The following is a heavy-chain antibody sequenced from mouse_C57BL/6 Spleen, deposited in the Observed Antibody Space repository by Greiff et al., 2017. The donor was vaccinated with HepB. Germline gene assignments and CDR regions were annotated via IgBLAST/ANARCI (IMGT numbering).Heavy chain of an antibody. D-gene: IGHD1-1*01. CDR2: IYPGSGST. Sequence: QVQLQQPGAELVKPGASVKMSCKASGYTFTSYWITWVKQRPGQGLEWIGDIYPGSGSTNYNEKFKSKATLTVDTSSSTAYMQLSSLTSEDSAVYYCARDYYGSSSPFDYWGQGTTLTVSS. J-gene: IGHJ2*01. CDR3: ARDYYGSSSPFDY. V-gene: IGHV1-55*01. CDR1: GYTFTSYW.